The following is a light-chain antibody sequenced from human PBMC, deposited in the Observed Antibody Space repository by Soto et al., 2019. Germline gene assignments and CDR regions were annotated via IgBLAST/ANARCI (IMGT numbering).Light chain of an antibody. V-gene: IGKV1-8*01. CDR3: QQYFSYPYT. CDR1: QGISSY. CDR2: AAA. Sequence: AIRMTQSPSSFSASTGDRVTITCRASQGISSYLAWYQQKPGKAPNLLIYAAATLQRVAPSRFSGSGSGTDFTLTISRLQSEDFATYYCQQYFSYPYTFGQGTKLEI. J-gene: IGKJ2*01.